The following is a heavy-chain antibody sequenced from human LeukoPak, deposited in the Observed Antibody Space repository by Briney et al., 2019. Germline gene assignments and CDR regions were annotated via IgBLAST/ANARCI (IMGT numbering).Heavy chain of an antibody. CDR3: ARERKGAFDI. V-gene: IGHV1-69*05. CDR2: IIPIFGTA. Sequence: ASVKVSSKASGGTFSSYAISWVRQAPGQGLEWMGRIIPIFGTANYAQKFQGRVTITTDESTSTAYMELSSLRSEDTAVYYCARERKGAFDIWGQGTMVTVSS. CDR1: GGTFSSYA. J-gene: IGHJ3*02.